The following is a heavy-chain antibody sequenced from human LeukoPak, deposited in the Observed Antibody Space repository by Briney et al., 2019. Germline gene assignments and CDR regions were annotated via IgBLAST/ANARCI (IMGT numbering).Heavy chain of an antibody. D-gene: IGHD3-9*01. J-gene: IGHJ5*02. CDR3: ARDGGYDTLTGLKWFDP. V-gene: IGHV3-21*01. Sequence: PGGSLRLSCAASGFTLSNAWMSWVRQAPGKGLEWVSSISSSSSYIYYADSVKGRFTISRDNAKNSLYLQMNSLRAEDTAVYYCARDGGYDTLTGLKWFDPWGQGTLVTVSS. CDR1: GFTLSNAW. CDR2: ISSSSSYI.